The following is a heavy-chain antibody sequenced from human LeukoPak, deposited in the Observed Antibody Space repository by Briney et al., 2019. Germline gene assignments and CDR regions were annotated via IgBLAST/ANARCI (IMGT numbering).Heavy chain of an antibody. D-gene: IGHD3-22*01. CDR1: GFTFSSYS. Sequence: GGSLRLSCAASGFTFSSYSMNWVRQAPGKGLEWGSYISGSSTIYYADSVKGRFTIPRDNGKNTLYLQMNSLRAEDTAVYYCARGSTYYDSSGQVPFDYWGQGTLVTVSS. J-gene: IGHJ4*02. CDR2: ISGSSTI. V-gene: IGHV3-48*01. CDR3: ARGSTYYDSSGQVPFDY.